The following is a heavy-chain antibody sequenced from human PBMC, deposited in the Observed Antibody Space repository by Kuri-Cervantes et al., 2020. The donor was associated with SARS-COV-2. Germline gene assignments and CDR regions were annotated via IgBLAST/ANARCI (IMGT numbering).Heavy chain of an antibody. CDR3: ARDQGGYYMDV. D-gene: IGHD3-16*01. J-gene: IGHJ6*03. Sequence: ESLKISCTVSGGSISSSSYYWGWIRQRPGKGLEWIGSNYYSGSTYYNPSLKSRVTISVDTSKDQFSLKLSSVTAADTAVYYCARDQGGYYMDVWGKGTTVTVSS. V-gene: IGHV4-39*07. CDR2: NYYSGST. CDR1: GGSISSSSYY.